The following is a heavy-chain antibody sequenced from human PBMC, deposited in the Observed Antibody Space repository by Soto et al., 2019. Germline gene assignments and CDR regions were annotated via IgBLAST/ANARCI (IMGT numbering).Heavy chain of an antibody. Sequence: SETLSLTCTVSGGSISSYYWSWIRQPPGKGLEWIGYIYYSGSTNYNPSLKSRVTISVDTSKNQFSLKLSSVTAADTAVYYCARFKRAIAAAGTDYYYYYMDVWAKGPRSPSP. CDR2: IYYSGST. J-gene: IGHJ6*03. CDR1: GGSISSYY. CDR3: ARFKRAIAAAGTDYYYYYMDV. V-gene: IGHV4-59*01. D-gene: IGHD6-13*01.